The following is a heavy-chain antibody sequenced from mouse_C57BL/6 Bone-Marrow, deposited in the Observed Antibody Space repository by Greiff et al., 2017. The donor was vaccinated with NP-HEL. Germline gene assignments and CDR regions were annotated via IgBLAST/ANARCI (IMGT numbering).Heavy chain of an antibody. Sequence: VQLQQPGAELVMPGASVKLSCKASGYTFTSYWMHWVKQRPGQGLEWIGEIDPSDSYTNYHQKFKGKSTLTVDKSSSTAYMQLSSLTSEDSAVYYCARETTVDYFDYWGQGTTLTVSS. J-gene: IGHJ2*01. V-gene: IGHV1-69*01. CDR3: ARETTVDYFDY. D-gene: IGHD1-1*01. CDR1: GYTFTSYW. CDR2: IDPSDSYT.